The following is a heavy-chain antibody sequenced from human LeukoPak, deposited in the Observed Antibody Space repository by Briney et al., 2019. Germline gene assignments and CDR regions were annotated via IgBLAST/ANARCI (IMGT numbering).Heavy chain of an antibody. D-gene: IGHD6-6*01. Sequence: SQTLSLTCTVSGGSISSGGYYWSWIRQPPGKGLEWIGYIYRSGSTYYNPSLKSRVTISVDRSKNQFSLKLRSVTAADTAVYYCASYPRASSSAVGHYYYMDVWGKGTTVTVSS. CDR2: IYRSGST. CDR3: ASYPRASSSAVGHYYYMDV. J-gene: IGHJ6*03. V-gene: IGHV4-30-2*01. CDR1: GGSISSGGYY.